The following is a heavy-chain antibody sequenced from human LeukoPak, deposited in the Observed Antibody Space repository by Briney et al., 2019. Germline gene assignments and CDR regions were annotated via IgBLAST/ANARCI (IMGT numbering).Heavy chain of an antibody. CDR2: VYPSGNT. CDR1: GNSISSNNYY. CDR3: ASGSDYFDY. Sequence: SQTLSLTCTVSGNSISSNNYYWSWVRQPAGRGLEWIGRVYPSGNTNYNPSLKSRVTISVDTSKNQFSLKLSSVTAADTAVYYCASGSDYFDYWGQGTLVTVSS. V-gene: IGHV4-61*02. J-gene: IGHJ4*02.